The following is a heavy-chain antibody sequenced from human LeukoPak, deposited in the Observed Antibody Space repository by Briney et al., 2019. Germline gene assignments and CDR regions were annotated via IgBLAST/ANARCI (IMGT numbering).Heavy chain of an antibody. D-gene: IGHD5-12*01. CDR3: ARDGYSGNDGL. CDR1: GGSISSYY. V-gene: IGHV4-59*01. CDR2: IYHSGST. Sequence: SETLSLTCTVSGGSISSYYWSWIRQPPGKGLEWIGFIYHSGSTKYNPSLKSRVTISVDTSKNQFSLKLSSVTAADTAVYYCARDGYSGNDGLWGQGTLVTVSS. J-gene: IGHJ4*02.